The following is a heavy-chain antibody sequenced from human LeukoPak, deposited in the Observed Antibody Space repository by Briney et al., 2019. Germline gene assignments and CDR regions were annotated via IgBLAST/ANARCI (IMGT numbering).Heavy chain of an antibody. CDR2: ISSSSSYI. Sequence: GGSLRLSCAVSGFTFSSYSMNWVRQAPGKGLEWVSSISSSSSYIYYADSVKGRFTISRDNAKNSLYLQMNSLRAEDTAVYYCARTPHSGSYRVDYWGQGTLVTVSS. V-gene: IGHV3-21*01. D-gene: IGHD1-26*01. J-gene: IGHJ4*02. CDR1: GFTFSSYS. CDR3: ARTPHSGSYRVDY.